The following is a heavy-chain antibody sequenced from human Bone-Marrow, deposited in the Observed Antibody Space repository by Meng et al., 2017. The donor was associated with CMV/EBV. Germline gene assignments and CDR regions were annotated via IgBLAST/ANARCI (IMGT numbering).Heavy chain of an antibody. CDR3: ARASSSWDY. CDR2: IYYSGST. Sequence: GSLRLSCTVSGGSISSSSYYWGWIRQPPGKGLEWIGSIYYSGSTYYNPSLKSRVTISVDTSKNQFSLKLSSVTAADTAVYYCARASSSWDYWGQGTLVTVSS. J-gene: IGHJ4*02. V-gene: IGHV4-39*07. D-gene: IGHD6-6*01. CDR1: GGSISSSSYY.